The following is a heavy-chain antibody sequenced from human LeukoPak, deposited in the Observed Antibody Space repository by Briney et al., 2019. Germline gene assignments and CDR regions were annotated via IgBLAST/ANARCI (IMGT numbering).Heavy chain of an antibody. Sequence: GSLRLSCAVSGFTLSGFWMSWSRQAPGKGLEWVASINSDGSEGYYADVVKGRFTISRDNAKNSLYLQMNSLRAEDTAVYYCARDWEQQLATISMDVWGQGTTVTVSS. J-gene: IGHJ6*02. CDR3: ARDWEQQLATISMDV. CDR1: GFTLSGFW. CDR2: INSDGSEG. D-gene: IGHD6-13*01. V-gene: IGHV3-7*03.